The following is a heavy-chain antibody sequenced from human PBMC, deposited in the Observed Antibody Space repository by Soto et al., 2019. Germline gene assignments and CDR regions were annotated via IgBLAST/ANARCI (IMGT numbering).Heavy chain of an antibody. CDR1: GFSFSIYT. J-gene: IGHJ4*02. V-gene: IGHV3-30-3*02. Sequence: QVQLVESGGGVVQPGRPLRLSCAAFGFSFSIYTMHWVRQAPGKGLEGVAVISYDGGNKYYADPVQGRFSISRDNSKNTVNLQMNSLRPEDTAVYYCVGAREWLADPFDYWGQGTLFTVSS. CDR3: VGAREWLADPFDY. CDR2: ISYDGGNK. D-gene: IGHD6-19*01.